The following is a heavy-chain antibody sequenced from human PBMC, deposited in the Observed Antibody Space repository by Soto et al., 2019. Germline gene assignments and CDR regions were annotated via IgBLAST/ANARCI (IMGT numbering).Heavy chain of an antibody. CDR2: IYYSGST. V-gene: IGHV4-31*03. CDR1: GGSISSGANY. CDR3: ARMPYCSSTSCYYYYGMDV. D-gene: IGHD2-2*01. Sequence: QVQLQESGPGLVKPSQTLSLTCTVSGGSISSGANYWSWIRQHPGKGLEWIGYIYYSGSTYYNPSLKSRVTTSVDTSKNQFSLRLSSVTAADTAVYYCARMPYCSSTSCYYYYGMDVWGQGTTVTVSS. J-gene: IGHJ6*02.